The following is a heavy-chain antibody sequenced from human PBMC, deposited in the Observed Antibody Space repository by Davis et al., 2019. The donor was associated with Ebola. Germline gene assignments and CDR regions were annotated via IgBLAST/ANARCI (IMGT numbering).Heavy chain of an antibody. V-gene: IGHV1-8*01. CDR1: GYTFTSYD. Sequence: ASVKVSCKASGYTFTSYDINWVRQAPGQGLEWMGWMNPNSGNTGYAQKFQGRVTMTRNTSISTAYMELSSLRSEDTAVYYCARVRDFWSGYYTDWGQGTLVTVSS. CDR2: MNPNSGNT. D-gene: IGHD3-3*01. J-gene: IGHJ4*02. CDR3: ARVRDFWSGYYTD.